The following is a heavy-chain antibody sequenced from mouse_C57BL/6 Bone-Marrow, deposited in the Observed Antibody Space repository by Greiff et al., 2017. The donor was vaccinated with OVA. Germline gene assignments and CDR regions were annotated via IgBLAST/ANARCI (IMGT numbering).Heavy chain of an antibody. J-gene: IGHJ4*01. CDR2: INPYNGDT. V-gene: IGHV1-37*01. CDR1: GYSFTGYF. CDR3: ARRLRSRRGLYYAMDY. D-gene: IGHD2-2*01. Sequence: VQLKQSGPELVKPGASVKISCKASGYSFTGYFMNWVKQSHGKSLEWIGRINPYNGDTYYNQKFKGKATVTVDKSSSTAHMERLSLTSEDFAVYYCARRLRSRRGLYYAMDYWGQGTSVTVSS.